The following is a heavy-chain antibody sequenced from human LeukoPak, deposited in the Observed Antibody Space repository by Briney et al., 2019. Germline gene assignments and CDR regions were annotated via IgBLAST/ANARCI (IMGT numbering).Heavy chain of an antibody. CDR1: GGSISSGDYY. J-gene: IGHJ6*02. D-gene: IGHD4-17*01. CDR3: ARGGGDYSGYYYGMDV. V-gene: IGHV4-30-4*01. CDR2: IYYSGST. Sequence: SQTLSLTCTVSGGSISSGDYYWSWIRQPPGKGLEWIGYIYYSGSTYYNPSLKSRVTISVDTSKNQFSLKLSSVTAADTAVYYCARGGGDYSGYYYGMDVWGQGTTVTASS.